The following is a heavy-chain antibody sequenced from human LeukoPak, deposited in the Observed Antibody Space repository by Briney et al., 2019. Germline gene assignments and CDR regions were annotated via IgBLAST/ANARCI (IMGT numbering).Heavy chain of an antibody. CDR1: GGTFSSYA. CDR2: ITPIFGTA. Sequence: SVKVSCKASGGTFSSYAISWVRQAPGQGLEWMGGITPIFGTANYAQKFQGRVTITTDESTSTAYMELSSLRSEDTAVYYCARARTSKKDIVVVPAAIPPGWFDPWGQGTLVTVSS. V-gene: IGHV1-69*05. J-gene: IGHJ5*02. CDR3: ARARTSKKDIVVVPAAIPPGWFDP. D-gene: IGHD2-2*02.